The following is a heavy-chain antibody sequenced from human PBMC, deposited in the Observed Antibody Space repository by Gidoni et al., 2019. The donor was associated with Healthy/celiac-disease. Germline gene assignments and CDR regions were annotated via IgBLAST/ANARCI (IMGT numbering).Heavy chain of an antibody. CDR2: IWYDGSNK. CDR1: GFTFSSYG. Sequence: QVQLVESGGGVVQPGRSLRLYCAASGFTFSSYGMHWGRQAPGKGLEWVAVIWYDGSNKYYADSVKGRFTISRDNSKNTLYLQMNSLRAEDTAVYYCARDLWVGATYGDYYYYYGMDVWGQGTTVTVSS. V-gene: IGHV3-33*01. J-gene: IGHJ6*02. CDR3: ARDLWVGATYGDYYYYYGMDV. D-gene: IGHD1-26*01.